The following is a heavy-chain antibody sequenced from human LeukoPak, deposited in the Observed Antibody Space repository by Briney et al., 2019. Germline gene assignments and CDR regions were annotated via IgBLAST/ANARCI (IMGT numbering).Heavy chain of an antibody. V-gene: IGHV3-7*03. CDR1: GFSFSIHW. D-gene: IGHD6-19*01. CDR2: INPDGTEK. CDR3: VRDDRGIAVGSRDH. Sequence: PGGSLRLSCAASGFSFSIHWMIWVRQAPGKGLEWVATINPDGTEKRYVDSVKGRFTISRDNGKNSLYLQMSSLRAEDTGVYYCVRDDRGIAVGSRDHGAQGTLVTVSS. J-gene: IGHJ4*02.